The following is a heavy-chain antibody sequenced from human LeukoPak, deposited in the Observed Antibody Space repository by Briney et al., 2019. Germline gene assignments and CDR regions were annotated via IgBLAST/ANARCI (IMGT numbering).Heavy chain of an antibody. V-gene: IGHV5-51*01. D-gene: IGHD2-15*01. J-gene: IGHJ5*02. CDR3: ARLRGYCSGGSCYSGWFDP. CDR1: GYSFTSYW. CDR2: IYPGDSDT. Sequence: GESLKISCKGSGYSFTSYWIGWVRQMPGKGLEWMGIIYPGDSDTRYSPSFQGQVTISADKSISTAYLQWSSLKASDTAMYYCARLRGYCSGGSCYSGWFDPWGQGTLVTVSS.